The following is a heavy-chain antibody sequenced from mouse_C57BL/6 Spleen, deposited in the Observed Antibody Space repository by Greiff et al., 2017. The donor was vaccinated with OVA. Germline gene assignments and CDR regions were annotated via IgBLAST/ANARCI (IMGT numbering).Heavy chain of an antibody. V-gene: IGHV3-1*01. J-gene: IGHJ3*01. CDR3: ARGGPAWFAY. CDR2: ISYSGST. CDR1: GYSITSGYD. Sequence: DVMLVESGPGMVKPSQSLSLTCTVTGYSITSGYDWHWIRHFPGNKLEWMGYISYSGSTNYNPSLKSRISITHDTSKNHFFLKLNSVTTEDTATYYCARGGPAWFAYWGQGTLVTVSA.